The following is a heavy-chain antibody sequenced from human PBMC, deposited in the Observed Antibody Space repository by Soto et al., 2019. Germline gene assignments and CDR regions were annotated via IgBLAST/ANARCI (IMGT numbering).Heavy chain of an antibody. CDR1: GDTFSSYT. Sequence: QVQLVQSGAELKKPGSSVKVSCRSGGDTFSSYTVSWVRQAPGQGLEWMGRVIPVLGVTNYARKFQGRVSITAEKSTSTAYLELRSLTSEDSGVYYCARRRYCGADCYSQYYYGMDIWCQGTTVTVSS. V-gene: IGHV1-69*02. J-gene: IGHJ6*02. CDR2: VIPVLGVT. CDR3: ARRRYCGADCYSQYYYGMDI. D-gene: IGHD2-21*02.